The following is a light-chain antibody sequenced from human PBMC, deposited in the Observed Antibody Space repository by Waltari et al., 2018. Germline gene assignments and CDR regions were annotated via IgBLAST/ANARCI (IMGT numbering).Light chain of an antibody. CDR1: QSISMW. CDR2: KAS. V-gene: IGKV1-5*03. J-gene: IGKJ1*01. CDR3: QQYNTFPWT. Sequence: DIQMTQAPSTLSASVGDRVTITCRASQSISMWLAWYQQKPGKAPNLLIYKASSLDSGGPSRFSGSGSETEFTLTIRSLQPEDFATYYCQQYNTFPWTFGQGTKVEIK.